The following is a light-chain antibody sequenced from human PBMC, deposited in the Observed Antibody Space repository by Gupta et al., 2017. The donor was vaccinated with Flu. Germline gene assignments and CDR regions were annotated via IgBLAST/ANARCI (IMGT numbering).Light chain of an antibody. CDR1: QSVGTY. V-gene: IGKV3-11*01. CDR2: DAS. CDR3: QKRSNWPPYT. Sequence: EIVLTQSPATPSLSPGERATLSCRASQSVGTYLAWYQQKPGQTPRLLIYDASNRDTGIPARFSGSGSGTDFTLTSSSLEPEDNAVYYCQKRSNWPPYTFGQGTMLEI. J-gene: IGKJ2*01.